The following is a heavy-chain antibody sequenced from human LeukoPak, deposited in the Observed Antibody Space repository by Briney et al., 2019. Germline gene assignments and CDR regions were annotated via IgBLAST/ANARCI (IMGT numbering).Heavy chain of an antibody. D-gene: IGHD2-2*01. CDR2: IYYSEST. J-gene: IGHJ5*02. Sequence: SETLSLTCTVSGGSISSGGYYWSWIRQHPGKGLEWIGYIYYSESTYYNPSLKSRVTISVDTSKNQFSLKLSSVTAADTAVYYCARNPHCSSTSCFRKDWFDPWGQGTLVTVSS. CDR1: GGSISSGGYY. V-gene: IGHV4-31*03. CDR3: ARNPHCSSTSCFRKDWFDP.